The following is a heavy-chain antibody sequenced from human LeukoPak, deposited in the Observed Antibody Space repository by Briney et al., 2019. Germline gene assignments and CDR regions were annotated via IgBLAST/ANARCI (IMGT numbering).Heavy chain of an antibody. Sequence: SVKVSCKASGGTFSSYAISWVRQAPGQGLEWMGGIIPIFGTANYAQKFQGRVTITTDESTSAAYMELSSLRSEDTDVYYCARSRGLRFLEWLPFESWGQGTLVTVSS. CDR2: IIPIFGTA. J-gene: IGHJ4*02. V-gene: IGHV1-69*05. CDR1: GGTFSSYA. D-gene: IGHD3-3*01. CDR3: ARSRGLRFLEWLPFES.